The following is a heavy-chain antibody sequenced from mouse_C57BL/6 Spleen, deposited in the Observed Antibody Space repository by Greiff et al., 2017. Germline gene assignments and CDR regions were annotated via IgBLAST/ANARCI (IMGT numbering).Heavy chain of an antibody. CDR3: ARDYCGSSYYFDY. Sequence: EVQLVESGGGLVKPGGSLKLSCAASGFTFSSYAMSWVRQTPEKRLEWVATISDGGSYTYYPDNVKGRFTISRDNAKNNLYLQMSHLKSEDTAMYYCARDYCGSSYYFDYWGQGTTLTVSS. J-gene: IGHJ2*01. CDR1: GFTFSSYA. V-gene: IGHV5-4*01. CDR2: ISDGGSYT. D-gene: IGHD1-1*01.